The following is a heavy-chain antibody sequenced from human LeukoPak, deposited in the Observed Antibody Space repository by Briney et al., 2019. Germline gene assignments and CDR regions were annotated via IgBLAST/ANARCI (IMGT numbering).Heavy chain of an antibody. CDR1: GGSISSGSYY. D-gene: IGHD5-24*01. Sequence: SQTLSLTCTVSGGSISSGSYYWSWIRQPAGKGLEWIGRIYTSGSTNYNPSLKSRVTISVDTSKNQFSLKLSSVTAADTAVYYCATERDGYPDYYYYYMDVWGKGTTVTVSS. CDR2: IYTSGST. V-gene: IGHV4-61*02. CDR3: ATERDGYPDYYYYYMDV. J-gene: IGHJ6*03.